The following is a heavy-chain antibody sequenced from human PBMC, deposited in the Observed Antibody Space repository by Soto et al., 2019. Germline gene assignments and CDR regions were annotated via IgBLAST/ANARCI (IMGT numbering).Heavy chain of an antibody. J-gene: IGHJ4*02. Sequence: PSETLSLTCTVSGGSISSSSYHWGWIRQPPGKGLEWIGSIYYSGSTYYNPSLKSRVTISVDTSKNQFSLKLSSVTAADTAVYYCASSIAARPSKIDYWGQGTLVTVSS. CDR1: GGSISSSSYH. V-gene: IGHV4-39*01. CDR2: IYYSGST. D-gene: IGHD6-6*01. CDR3: ASSIAARPSKIDY.